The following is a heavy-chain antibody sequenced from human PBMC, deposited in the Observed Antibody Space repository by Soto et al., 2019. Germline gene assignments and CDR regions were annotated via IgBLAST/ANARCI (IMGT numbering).Heavy chain of an antibody. V-gene: IGHV3-30*18. CDR2: ISYDGSNK. Sequence: GGSLRLSCAASGFTFSSYGMHWVRQAPGKGLEWVAVISYDGSNKYYADSVKGRFTISRDNSKNTLYLQMNSLRAEDTAVYYCAKDMVIVVVIPKNDYYYGMDVWGQGTTVTVSS. CDR1: GFTFSSYG. J-gene: IGHJ6*02. CDR3: AKDMVIVVVIPKNDYYYGMDV. D-gene: IGHD3-22*01.